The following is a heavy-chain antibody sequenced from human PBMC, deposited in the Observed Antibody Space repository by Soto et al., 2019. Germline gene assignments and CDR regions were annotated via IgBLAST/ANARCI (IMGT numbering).Heavy chain of an antibody. Sequence: ASVKVSCKASGYTFTSYDINWVRQATGQGLEWMGWMNPNSGNTGYAQKFQGRVTMTRNTSISTAYMELSSLRSEDTAVYYCARAGTLLWFGELLDGYYYYMDVWGKGTTVTVS. J-gene: IGHJ6*03. V-gene: IGHV1-8*01. D-gene: IGHD3-10*01. CDR1: GYTFTSYD. CDR3: ARAGTLLWFGELLDGYYYYMDV. CDR2: MNPNSGNT.